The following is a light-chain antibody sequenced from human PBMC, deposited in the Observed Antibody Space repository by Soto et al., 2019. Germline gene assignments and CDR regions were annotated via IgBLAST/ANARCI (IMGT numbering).Light chain of an antibody. CDR2: GNT. CDR3: QSYDSSLSGSV. Sequence: QSVLTQPPSVSGAPGQRVTISCTGRSSNIGAGYDVHWYHQVPGTAPKLLIYGNTKRPSGVPDRFSGSKSDTSAALAITGLQAEDEADYYCQSYDSSLSGSVFGGGTKLTVL. CDR1: SSNIGAGYD. V-gene: IGLV1-40*01. J-gene: IGLJ3*02.